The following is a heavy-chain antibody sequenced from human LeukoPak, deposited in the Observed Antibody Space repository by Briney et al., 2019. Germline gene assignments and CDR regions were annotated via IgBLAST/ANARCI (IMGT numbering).Heavy chain of an antibody. J-gene: IGHJ4*02. V-gene: IGHV3-74*01. CDR2: LSSDGRDP. CDR1: GFTFSNYW. CDR3: ARGVYEEDVNY. D-gene: IGHD6-13*01. Sequence: PGGSLRLSCAASGFTFSNYWMHWVRQAPGKGLVWVSRLSSDGRDPSYADSVKGRFTISRDNAKNTLYMQMNSLRVGDTAVYYCARGVYEEDVNYWGQGTLVTVSS.